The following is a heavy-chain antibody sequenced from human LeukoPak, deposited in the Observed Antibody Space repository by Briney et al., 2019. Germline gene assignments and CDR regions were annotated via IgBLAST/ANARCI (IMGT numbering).Heavy chain of an antibody. D-gene: IGHD1-1*01. Sequence: SETLSLTCTVSGGSISSSPYHWGWIRQPPGKGLEWIGSIFYRGSTYYNPSLKSRVTISVDTSKNQFSLKLSSVTAADTAVYYCARDKTGTFDYWGQGTLVTVSS. CDR2: IFYRGST. CDR1: GGSISSSPYH. J-gene: IGHJ4*02. CDR3: ARDKTGTFDY. V-gene: IGHV4-39*07.